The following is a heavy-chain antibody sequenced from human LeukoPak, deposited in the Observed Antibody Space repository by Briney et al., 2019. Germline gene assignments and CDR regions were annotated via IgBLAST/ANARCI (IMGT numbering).Heavy chain of an antibody. Sequence: ASVKVSCKAFGYTFTSNYMHWVRQAPGQGPEWMGVISPSGGSTTYAQKFQGRVTLTRDMSTSTDYLELSSLRSEDTAVYYCARFGGGAAKDDRLDYWGQGTLVTVSS. J-gene: IGHJ4*02. V-gene: IGHV1-46*01. CDR1: GYTFTSNY. CDR2: ISPSGGST. CDR3: ARFGGGAAKDDRLDY. D-gene: IGHD3-16*01.